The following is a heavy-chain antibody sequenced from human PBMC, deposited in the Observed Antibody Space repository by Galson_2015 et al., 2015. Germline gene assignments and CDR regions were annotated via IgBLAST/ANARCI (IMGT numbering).Heavy chain of an antibody. CDR1: GFTFSDYY. V-gene: IGHV3-11*06. J-gene: IGHJ5*02. D-gene: IGHD3-22*01. CDR2: ISSSSSCT. Sequence: SLRLSCAASGFTFSDYYMSWIRQAPGKGLEWVSYISSSSSCTNYADSVKGRFTISRDNAKNSLYLQMNSLRAEDTAVYYCARGPYYYDSSGYYFNTWGQGTLVTVSS. CDR3: ARGPYYYDSSGYYFNT.